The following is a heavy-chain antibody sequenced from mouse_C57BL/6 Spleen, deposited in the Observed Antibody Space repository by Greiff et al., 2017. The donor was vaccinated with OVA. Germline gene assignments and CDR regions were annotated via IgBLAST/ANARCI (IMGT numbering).Heavy chain of an antibody. Sequence: VQLVESGPGLVAPSQSLSITCTVSGFSLTSYGVDWVRQPPGKGLEWLGVIRGGGGTNYYSALMSRLSISTDNSKSQVVLKMNSRQTDDTAMDYCAKHGVYPGAYWGQGTLVTVSA. CDR2: IRGGGGT. CDR1: GFSLTSYG. J-gene: IGHJ3*01. CDR3: AKHGVYPGAY. V-gene: IGHV2-9*01.